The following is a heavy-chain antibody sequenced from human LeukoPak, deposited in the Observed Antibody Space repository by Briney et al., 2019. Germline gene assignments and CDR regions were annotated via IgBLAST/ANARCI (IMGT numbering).Heavy chain of an antibody. Sequence: SETLSLTCTVSGGSISSYFWTWIRQPPGKGLEWIGYIYYSGSTNYNPSLKGRVTISVDTPKNQFSLKLSSVTAADTAVYYCARGSIAAAGTRFDYWGQGTLVTVSS. D-gene: IGHD6-13*01. V-gene: IGHV4-59*12. J-gene: IGHJ4*02. CDR2: IYYSGST. CDR3: ARGSIAAAGTRFDY. CDR1: GGSISSYF.